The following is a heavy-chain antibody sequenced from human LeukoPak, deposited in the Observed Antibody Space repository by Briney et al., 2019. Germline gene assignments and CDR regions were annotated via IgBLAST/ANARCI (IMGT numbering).Heavy chain of an antibody. J-gene: IGHJ4*02. D-gene: IGHD6-19*01. CDR3: ARSPGYSSGWYDY. CDR2: IYYSGST. Sequence: SETLSLTCTVSGGSISSYYWSWIRQPPGKGLEWIGYIYYSGSTNYNPSLKSRVTISVDTSKNQFSLKLSSVTAADTAVYYCARSPGYSSGWYDYWGQGTLVTVSS. CDR1: GGSISSYY. V-gene: IGHV4-59*01.